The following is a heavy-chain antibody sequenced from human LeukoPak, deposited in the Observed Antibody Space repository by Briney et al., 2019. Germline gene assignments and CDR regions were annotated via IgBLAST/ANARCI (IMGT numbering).Heavy chain of an antibody. CDR2: TYYRSKWYN. J-gene: IGHJ5*02. Sequence: SQTLSLTCAISGDIVSSNSAAWNWIRQSPLRGLEWLGRTYYRSKWYNDYAVSVKSRITINPDTSKNQFSLQLNSVTPEDTAVYYCARDPRMGKAHWFDPWGQGTLVTVSS. V-gene: IGHV6-1*01. CDR1: GDIVSSNSAA. CDR3: ARDPRMGKAHWFDP. D-gene: IGHD7-27*01.